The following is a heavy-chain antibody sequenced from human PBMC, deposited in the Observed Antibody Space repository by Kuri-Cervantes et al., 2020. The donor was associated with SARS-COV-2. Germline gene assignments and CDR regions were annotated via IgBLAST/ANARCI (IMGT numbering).Heavy chain of an antibody. J-gene: IGHJ3*02. V-gene: IGHV3-21*01. CDR2: ISSSSSYI. D-gene: IGHD3-3*01. Sequence: GESLKISCAASGFTFSSYSMNWVRQAPGKGLEWVSSISSSSSYIYYADSVKGRFTISRDNAKNSLYLQMNSLRAEDTAVYYCARAYYDFWSGYYRDAFDIWGQGTMVTVSS. CDR1: GFTFSSYS. CDR3: ARAYYDFWSGYYRDAFDI.